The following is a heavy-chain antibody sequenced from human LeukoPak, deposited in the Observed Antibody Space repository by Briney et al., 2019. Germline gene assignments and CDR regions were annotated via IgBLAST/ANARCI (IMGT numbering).Heavy chain of an antibody. CDR1: GFTVSSNY. CDR2: IYSSGST. V-gene: IGHV3-53*01. J-gene: IGHJ4*02. CDR3: ASRIAKAGSVDY. D-gene: IGHD6-13*01. Sequence: GGSLRLSCAASGFTVSSNYMSWVRQAPGKGLEWVSVIYSSGSTYYADSVKGRFTISRDNSKNTLHLQMNTLRAEDTAVYYCASRIAKAGSVDYWGQGTLVTVSS.